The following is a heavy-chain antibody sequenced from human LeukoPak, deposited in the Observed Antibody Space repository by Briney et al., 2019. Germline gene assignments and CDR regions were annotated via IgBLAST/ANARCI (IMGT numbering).Heavy chain of an antibody. D-gene: IGHD4-17*01. CDR3: ATSTVTPYYFDY. CDR2: INPSGGST. Sequence: GASVKVSCKASGYTFTSYYMHWVRQAPGQGLEWMGIINPSGGSTSYAQKFQGRVTMTEDTSTDTAYMELSSLRSEDTAVYYCATSTVTPYYFDYWGQGTLVTVSS. J-gene: IGHJ4*02. V-gene: IGHV1-46*01. CDR1: GYTFTSYY.